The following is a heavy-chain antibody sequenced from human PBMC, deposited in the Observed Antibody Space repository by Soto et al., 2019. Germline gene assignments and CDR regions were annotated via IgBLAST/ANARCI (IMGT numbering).Heavy chain of an antibody. Sequence: EVQLLESGGGSVQPGGSLRLSCAASGVTFSSYGLSWVRQAPGKGLEWVSAIRGSGGSTYYADSVKGRFTISIDNSKNTLYLQMNRLRAEDTAVYYCAKSTGYCITTSCYYGMDVWGQGTTVTVSS. CDR1: GVTFSSYG. D-gene: IGHD2-2*01. CDR3: AKSTGYCITTSCYYGMDV. V-gene: IGHV3-23*01. J-gene: IGHJ6*02. CDR2: IRGSGGST.